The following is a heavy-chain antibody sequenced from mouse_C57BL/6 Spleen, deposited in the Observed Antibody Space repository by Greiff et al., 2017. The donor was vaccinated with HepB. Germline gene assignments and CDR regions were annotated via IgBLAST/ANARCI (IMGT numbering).Heavy chain of an antibody. CDR2: IDPETGGT. D-gene: IGHD1-1*01. CDR3: TRHGLLDY. CDR1: GYTFTDYE. V-gene: IGHV1-15*01. Sequence: QVQLKESGAELVRPGASVTLSCKASGYTFTDYEMHWVKQTPVHGLEWIGAIDPETGGTAYNQKFKGKAILTADKSSSTAYMELRSLTSEDSAVYYCTRHGLLDYWGQGTTLTVSS. J-gene: IGHJ2*01.